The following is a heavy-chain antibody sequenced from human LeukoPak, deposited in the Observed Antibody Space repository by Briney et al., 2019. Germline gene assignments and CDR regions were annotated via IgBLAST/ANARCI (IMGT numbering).Heavy chain of an antibody. CDR2: ISAYNGNT. CDR3: ARAVYYYDSSGYYPDY. CDR1: GYTFTSYG. D-gene: IGHD3-22*01. V-gene: IGHV1-18*01. Sequence: ASVKVSCKASGYTFTSYGISWVRQAPGQGLEWMGWISAYNGNTNYAQKLQGRVTVTTDTSTSTAYMELRSLRSDDTAVYYCARAVYYYDSSGYYPDYWGQGTLVTVSS. J-gene: IGHJ4*02.